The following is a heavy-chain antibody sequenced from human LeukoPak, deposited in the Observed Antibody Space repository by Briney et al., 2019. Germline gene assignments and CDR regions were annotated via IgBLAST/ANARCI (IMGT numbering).Heavy chain of an antibody. CDR2: IYYSGNT. Sequence: SETLSLTCTVSGGSISRYYWSWIRQPPGKGLEWIGYIYYSGNTKYNPSLKSRVTISEDTSKKQFSLKLSSVTAADTAVYYCARVPPQGDYYYMDVWGKGTTVTVSS. V-gene: IGHV4-59*01. J-gene: IGHJ6*03. D-gene: IGHD1-26*01. CDR3: ARVPPQGDYYYMDV. CDR1: GGSISRYY.